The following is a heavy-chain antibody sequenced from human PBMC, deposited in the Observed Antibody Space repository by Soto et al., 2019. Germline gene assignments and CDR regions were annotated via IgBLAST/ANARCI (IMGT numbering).Heavy chain of an antibody. CDR2: LSYAGDT. CDR3: AKDGSIAARPVYYYYGMDV. CDR1: GFTLSTYD. V-gene: IGHV3-13*01. D-gene: IGHD6-6*01. J-gene: IGHJ6*02. Sequence: PGGSLRLSCAASGFTLSTYDMHWVRQGTGKGLEWVAALSYAGDTYYPDSVKGRFTVSRESSKNTLYLQMNSLTAEDTAVYYCAKDGSIAARPVYYYYGMDVWGQGTTVTVS.